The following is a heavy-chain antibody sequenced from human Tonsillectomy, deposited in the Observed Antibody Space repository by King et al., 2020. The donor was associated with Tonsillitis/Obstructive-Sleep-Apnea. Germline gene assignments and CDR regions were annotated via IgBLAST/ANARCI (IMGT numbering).Heavy chain of an antibody. CDR3: ANVGYCSSTSCYVAYNWFDP. J-gene: IGHJ5*02. CDR2: ISGSGGST. CDR1: GFTFSSYA. Sequence: VQLVESGGGLVQPGGSLRLSCAASGFTFSSYAMSWVRQAPGKGLEWGSAISGSGGSTYYADSVKGRFTISRDNSKKMLYLQMNSLRAEDTAVYYCANVGYCSSTSCYVAYNWFDPWGQGTLVTVSS. D-gene: IGHD2-2*01. V-gene: IGHV3-23*04.